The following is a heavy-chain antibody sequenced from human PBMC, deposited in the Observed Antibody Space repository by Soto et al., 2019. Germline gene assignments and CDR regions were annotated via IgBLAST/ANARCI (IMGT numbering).Heavy chain of an antibody. CDR2: IRGSDDIT. V-gene: IGHV3-23*01. CDR1: GFTFSSYA. Sequence: SGRSLRLSCAASGFTFSSYAMSWLHQGPGQGLEWVSVIRGSDDITYYADAVRGRFTLSRDNSKNTLYLQMNSLRAEDTAVYYCAKAQYYYDTSGFNDDFDIWGQGTMVTVS. CDR3: AKAQYYYDTSGFNDDFDI. D-gene: IGHD3-22*01. J-gene: IGHJ3*02.